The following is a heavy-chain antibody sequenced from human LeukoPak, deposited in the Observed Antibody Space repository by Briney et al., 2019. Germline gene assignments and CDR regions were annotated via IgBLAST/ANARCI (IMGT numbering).Heavy chain of an antibody. J-gene: IGHJ5*02. CDR2: ISGSGGST. CDR1: GFTFSSYA. V-gene: IGHV3-23*01. CDR3: AKDRSITMVRGANWFDP. D-gene: IGHD3-10*01. Sequence: TGGSLRPSCAASGFTFSSYAMSWVRQAPGKGLEWVSAISGSGGSTYYADSVKGRFTISRDNSKNTLYLQMNSLRAEDTAVYYCAKDRSITMVRGANWFDPWGQGTLVTVSS.